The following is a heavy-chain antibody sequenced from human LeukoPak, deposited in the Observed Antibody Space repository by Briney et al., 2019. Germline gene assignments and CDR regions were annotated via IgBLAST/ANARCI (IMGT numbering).Heavy chain of an antibody. CDR1: GGSFSGYY. D-gene: IGHD3-22*01. CDR3: ARRLRGLIVGAFDI. V-gene: IGHV4-34*01. J-gene: IGHJ3*02. Sequence: SETLSLACAVYGGSFSGYYWSWIRQPPGKGLEWTGEINHSGSTNYNPSLKSRVTISVDTSKNQFSLKLSFVTAADTAVYYCARRLRGLIVGAFDIWGQGTMVTVSS. CDR2: INHSGST.